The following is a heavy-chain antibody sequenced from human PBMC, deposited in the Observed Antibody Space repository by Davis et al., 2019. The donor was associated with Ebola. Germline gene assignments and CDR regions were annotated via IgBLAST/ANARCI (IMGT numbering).Heavy chain of an antibody. CDR2: IYSSGRT. Sequence: PSETLSLTCTVSGGAVSSGGYFWAWIRPPPGKGLEWIGYIYSSGRTSFSPSLKSRVTISRDMSKNQFSLNLRFVTAADTAVYYCARVGGFQGVYWGQGALVTVSS. D-gene: IGHD2-8*01. CDR3: ARVGGFQGVY. J-gene: IGHJ4*02. CDR1: GGAVSSGGYF. V-gene: IGHV4-61*08.